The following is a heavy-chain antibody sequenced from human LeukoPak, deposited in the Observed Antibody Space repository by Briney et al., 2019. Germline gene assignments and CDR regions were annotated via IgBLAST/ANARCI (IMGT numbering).Heavy chain of an antibody. CDR3: ARVIQYYFDY. D-gene: IGHD3-22*01. CDR1: GFTFSSYG. J-gene: IGHJ4*02. Sequence: QPGGSLRLSCAASGFTFSSYGMHWVRQAPGKGLEWVAFIRYDGSNKYYADSVKGRFTISRDNSKNTLYLQMNSLRAEDTAVYYCARVIQYYFDYWGQGTLVTVSS. V-gene: IGHV3-30*02. CDR2: IRYDGSNK.